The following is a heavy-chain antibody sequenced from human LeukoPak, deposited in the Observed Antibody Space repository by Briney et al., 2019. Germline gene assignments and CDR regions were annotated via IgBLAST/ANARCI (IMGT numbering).Heavy chain of an antibody. CDR2: INHSGST. Sequence: SETLSLTCAVYGGSFSGYYWSWIRQPPGKGLEWIGEINHSGSTNYNPSLKSRVTISVDTSKNQFSLKLSSVTAADTAVYYCARRRCSSTSCPLSWFDPWGQGTLVTVSS. CDR1: GGSFSGYY. V-gene: IGHV4-34*01. D-gene: IGHD2-2*01. J-gene: IGHJ5*02. CDR3: ARRRCSSTSCPLSWFDP.